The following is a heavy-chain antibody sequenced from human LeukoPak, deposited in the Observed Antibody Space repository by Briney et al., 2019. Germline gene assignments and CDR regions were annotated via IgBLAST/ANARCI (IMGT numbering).Heavy chain of an antibody. D-gene: IGHD1-7*01. CDR2: IYYSGST. V-gene: IGHV4-59*08. CDR1: GGSISSYC. Sequence: SETLSLTCTVSGGSISSYCWSWIRQPPGKGLEWIGYIYYSGSTNYNPSLKSRVTISVDTSKNQFSLKLSSVTAADTAVYYCARHLGGTTLDYWGRGTLVTVSS. CDR3: ARHLGGTTLDY. J-gene: IGHJ4*02.